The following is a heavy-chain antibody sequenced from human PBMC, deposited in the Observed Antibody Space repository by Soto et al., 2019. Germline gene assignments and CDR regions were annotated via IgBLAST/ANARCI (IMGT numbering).Heavy chain of an antibody. Sequence: PSETLSLTCTVSNASISSRKWWTWVRQTPGKGLEWIGEIYHSGSINHNPSLKSRVTMSVDKSNNQFSLKMTSVTAAVTAVYYCASKFGELLADAFDIWGQGTVVTVSS. V-gene: IGHV4-4*02. CDR2: IYHSGSI. J-gene: IGHJ3*02. D-gene: IGHD3-10*01. CDR1: NASISSRKW. CDR3: ASKFGELLADAFDI.